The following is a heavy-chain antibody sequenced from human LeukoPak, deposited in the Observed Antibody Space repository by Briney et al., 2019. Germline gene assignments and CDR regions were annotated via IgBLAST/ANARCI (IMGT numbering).Heavy chain of an antibody. D-gene: IGHD5-24*01. CDR3: TRVGYIDEGIDY. CDR1: GGSFTDYY. CDR2: IKQDGSKK. Sequence: ETLSLTCVLYGGSFTDYYWTWVRQAPGKGLEWVANIKQDGSKKSYVDSVKGRFTISRDNAKNSLYLQMNSLRAEDTAIYYCTRVGYIDEGIDYWGQGTLVTVSS. J-gene: IGHJ4*02. V-gene: IGHV3-7*04.